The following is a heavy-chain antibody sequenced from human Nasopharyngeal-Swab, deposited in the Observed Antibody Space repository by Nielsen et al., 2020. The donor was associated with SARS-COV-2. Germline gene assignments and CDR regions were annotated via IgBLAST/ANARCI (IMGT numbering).Heavy chain of an antibody. CDR2: LNAGNGNT. CDR3: ARWGRGLVLRLLEWLGTYGMDV. Sequence: AAVKVSRMPSVYTLTSSAMHWVRQAHGQRVEWMGWLNAGNGNTQYSQKCQGRVTITRDKSASTAYMELSSLRPEDTAVYYCARWGRGLVLRLLEWLGTYGMDVWGQGTPVTVSS. V-gene: IGHV1-3*01. D-gene: IGHD3-3*01. J-gene: IGHJ6*02. CDR1: VYTLTSSA.